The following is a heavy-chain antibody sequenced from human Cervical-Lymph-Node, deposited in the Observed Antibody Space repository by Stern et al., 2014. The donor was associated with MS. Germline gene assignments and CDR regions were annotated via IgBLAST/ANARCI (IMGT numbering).Heavy chain of an antibody. J-gene: IGHJ4*02. Sequence: QLQLQESGPEVKKPGASVKVSCNGSGYTFTNYAFSWVRQAPGQGLEWMGWITAYNGDTTYAPRFQGRVALTTDTSTATAYMELRSLRSDDTAVYYCARFTLVSGSHNYWGQGTLVTVSS. CDR3: ARFTLVSGSHNY. V-gene: IGHV1-18*04. D-gene: IGHD3-10*01. CDR2: ITAYNGDT. CDR1: GYTFTNYA.